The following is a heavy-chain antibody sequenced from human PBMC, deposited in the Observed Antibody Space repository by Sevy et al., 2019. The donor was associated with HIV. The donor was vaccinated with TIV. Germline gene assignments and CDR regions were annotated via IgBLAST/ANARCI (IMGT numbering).Heavy chain of an antibody. V-gene: IGHV4-30-4*08. D-gene: IGHD3-22*01. CDR3: AGAGRSGYYSASGGFDY. J-gene: IGHJ4*02. CDR2: IYYSGST. Sequence: SETLSLTCTVSGGSISSGDYYWSWIRQPPGKGLEWIGYIYYSGSTYYNPSLNSRVTISVDTSKNQFSLRLSSVTAADTAVYYCAGAGRSGYYSASGGFDYWGQGTLVTVSS. CDR1: GGSISSGDYY.